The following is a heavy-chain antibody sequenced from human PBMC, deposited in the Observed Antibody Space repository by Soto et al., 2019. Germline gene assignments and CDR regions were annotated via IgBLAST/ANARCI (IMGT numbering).Heavy chain of an antibody. Sequence: GGSLRLSCAAFGFTYRSYDMHWVRHVPGKGLEWVSSLGGTGAREYAGSVRGRFTISRDNAKNSLYLQMDSLRVGDTAVYYCTRATFGVGMDLWGQGTPVTVSS. V-gene: IGHV3-13*01. CDR3: TRATFGVGMDL. CDR1: GFTYRSYD. D-gene: IGHD3-10*01. J-gene: IGHJ6*02. CDR2: LGGTGAR.